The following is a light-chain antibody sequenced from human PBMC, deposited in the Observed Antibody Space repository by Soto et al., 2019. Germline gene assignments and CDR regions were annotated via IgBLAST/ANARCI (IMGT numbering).Light chain of an antibody. CDR2: GAS. CDR1: QSVSSN. Sequence: ETVMTQSPATLSVSPGERATLSCRASQSVSSNLAWYQQKPGQAPRLLIYGASTMATGIPARFSGSGSGTDFTLTISSLQSEDFAVYFCQQYKNWPPLTFGGGTKVEIK. J-gene: IGKJ4*01. CDR3: QQYKNWPPLT. V-gene: IGKV3-15*01.